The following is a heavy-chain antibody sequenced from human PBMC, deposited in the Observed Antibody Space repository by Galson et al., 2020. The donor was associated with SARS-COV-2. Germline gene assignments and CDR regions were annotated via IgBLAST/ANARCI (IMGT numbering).Heavy chain of an antibody. J-gene: IGHJ3*01. Sequence: SQASETLSLTCAVHGGSFSGYLWTWIRQPPGKGLEWIGKINHGGSTNYHQSLKSRVTISVDTSKSQVSLNLRSVTAADTALYFCARGASPIRQPDTSDYSDVFDVWGLGTMVTVSP. CDR1: GGSFSGYL. D-gene: IGHD5-12*01. CDR2: INHGGST. CDR3: ARGASPIRQPDTSDYSDVFDV. V-gene: IGHV4-34*01.